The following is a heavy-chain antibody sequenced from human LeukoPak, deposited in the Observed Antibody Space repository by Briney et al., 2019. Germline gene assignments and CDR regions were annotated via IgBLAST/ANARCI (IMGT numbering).Heavy chain of an antibody. Sequence: SETLSLTCTVSGDSINSLDLWSWIRQPPGKGLEWIGYIYYSGSTSYNPSLKSRVTISIDTSKNQFSLKLSSVTTADTAVYYCARPQFLWGNGMDVWGQGTTVTVSS. J-gene: IGHJ6*02. CDR3: ARPQFLWGNGMDV. CDR1: GDSINSLDL. D-gene: IGHD7-27*01. V-gene: IGHV4-59*11. CDR2: IYYSGST.